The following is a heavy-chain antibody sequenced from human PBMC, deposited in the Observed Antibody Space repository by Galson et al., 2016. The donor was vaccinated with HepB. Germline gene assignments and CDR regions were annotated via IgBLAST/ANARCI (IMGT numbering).Heavy chain of an antibody. V-gene: IGHV3-21*04. J-gene: IGHJ4*02. CDR2: ISSRSKYT. Sequence: SLRLSCAASGFTFSSYSMNWVRQAPGKGLEWVSSISSRSKYTYYADSVKGRFTISRDKRKNSLYLQMNSLRTEDTALYYCAKDHGGYSGFDDWGQGTLVTGSS. D-gene: IGHD4-23*01. CDR1: GFTFSSYS. CDR3: AKDHGGYSGFDD.